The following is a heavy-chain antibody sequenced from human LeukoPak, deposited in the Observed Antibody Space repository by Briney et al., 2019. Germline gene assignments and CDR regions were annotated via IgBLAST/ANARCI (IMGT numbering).Heavy chain of an antibody. D-gene: IGHD5-18*01. CDR2: INHSGST. Sequence: SETLSLTCAVYGGSFSGYYWSWIRQPPGKGLEWIGEINHSGSTNYNPSLKSRVTISVDTSKNQFSLKLSSVTAADTAVYYCARRGYSYGRDPWGQGTLVTVSS. J-gene: IGHJ5*02. CDR3: ARRGYSYGRDP. CDR1: GGSFSGYY. V-gene: IGHV4-34*01.